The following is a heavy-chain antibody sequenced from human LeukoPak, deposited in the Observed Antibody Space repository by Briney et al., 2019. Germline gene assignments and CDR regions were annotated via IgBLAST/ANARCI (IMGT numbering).Heavy chain of an antibody. V-gene: IGHV3-30-3*01. D-gene: IGHD1-26*01. CDR1: GFTFSNYA. Sequence: GGSLRLSCAASGFTFSNYAMHWVRQAPGKGLEWVAVISYDGSDKYYADSVKGRFTISRDNSKNTLYLQMNSLRAEDTALYYCARDPVGAIRGVIDYWGQGTLVTVSS. CDR2: ISYDGSDK. J-gene: IGHJ4*02. CDR3: ARDPVGAIRGVIDY.